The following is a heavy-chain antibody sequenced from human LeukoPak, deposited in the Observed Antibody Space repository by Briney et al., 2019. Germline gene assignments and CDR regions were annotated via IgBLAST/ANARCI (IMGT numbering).Heavy chain of an antibody. V-gene: IGHV4-30-4*01. Sequence: SETLSLTCAVSGGSRRSGGYFWSWIRQPRGKGLEWIGHIHYSGNTYYNPSLKSRVSISVDTSKNQFSLKLSSVTAADTAVYYCARENNDYGGKKTFDYWGQGTLVTVSS. CDR2: IHYSGNT. J-gene: IGHJ4*02. CDR3: ARENNDYGGKKTFDY. CDR1: GGSRRSGGYF. D-gene: IGHD4-23*01.